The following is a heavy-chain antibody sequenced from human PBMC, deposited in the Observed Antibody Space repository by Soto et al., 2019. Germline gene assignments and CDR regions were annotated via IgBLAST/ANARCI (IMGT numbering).Heavy chain of an antibody. CDR1: GYTFTSYG. Sequence: QVQLVQSGAEVKKPGASVKVSCKASGYTFTSYGISWVRQAPGQGLEWMGWISAYNGNTNYAQKLQGRVTMTTDTSTSTAYMELRSLRSDDTAVYYCARAIGDCSSTSSPIFFDYWGQGTLVTVSS. J-gene: IGHJ4*02. D-gene: IGHD2-2*01. V-gene: IGHV1-18*01. CDR3: ARAIGDCSSTSSPIFFDY. CDR2: ISAYNGNT.